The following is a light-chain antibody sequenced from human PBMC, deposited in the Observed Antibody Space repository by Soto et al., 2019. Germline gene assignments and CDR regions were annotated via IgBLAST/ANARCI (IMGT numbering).Light chain of an antibody. CDR1: QSISSY. CDR2: AAS. CDR3: QQLNSFPIT. V-gene: IGKV1-9*01. J-gene: IGKJ5*01. Sequence: DIQMTQTPSSLSASVGDRFTITCLASQSISSYLNWYQQKPGRAPKLLIYAASTLQSGVPSRFSGSGSGTEFTLTITSLQPEDFATYYCQQLNSFPITFGQGTRLEIK.